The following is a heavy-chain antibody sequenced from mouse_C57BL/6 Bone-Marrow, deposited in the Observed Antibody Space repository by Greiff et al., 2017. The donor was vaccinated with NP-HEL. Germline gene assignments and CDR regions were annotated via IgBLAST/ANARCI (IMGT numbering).Heavy chain of an antibody. J-gene: IGHJ1*03. CDR3: ARWLGRWYFDV. V-gene: IGHV1-18*01. Sequence: EVQLQQSGPELVKPGASVKIPCKASGYTFTDYNMDWVKQSHGKSLEWIGDINPNNGGTIYNQKFKGKATLTVDKSSSTAYMELRSLTSEDTAVYYCARWLGRWYFDVWGTGTTVTVSS. CDR2: INPNNGGT. CDR1: GYTFTDYN. D-gene: IGHD4-1*01.